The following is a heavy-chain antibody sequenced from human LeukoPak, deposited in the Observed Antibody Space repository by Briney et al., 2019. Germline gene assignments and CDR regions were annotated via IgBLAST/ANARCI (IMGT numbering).Heavy chain of an antibody. Sequence: GASVKVSCKASGYTFTSYDINWVRQATGQGREWMGWMNPNSGNTGYAQKFQVRGTMTRNTSISTAYMELSSLSSEDTAVYYCARAVRGVIIKNYYYYYLDVWGKGTTVTVSS. CDR2: MNPNSGNT. CDR3: ARAVRGVIIKNYYYYYLDV. CDR1: GYTFTSYD. J-gene: IGHJ6*03. V-gene: IGHV1-8*01. D-gene: IGHD3-10*01.